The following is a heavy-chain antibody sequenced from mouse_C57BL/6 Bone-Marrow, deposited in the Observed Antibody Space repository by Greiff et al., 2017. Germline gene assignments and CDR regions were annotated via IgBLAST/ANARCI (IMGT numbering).Heavy chain of an antibody. D-gene: IGHD2-2*01. CDR3: ARRSLCDGYDGFFGY. Sequence: VQLQQSDAELVKPGASVKISCKVSGYTFTDHTIHWMKQRPEQGLEWIGYIYPRDGSTKYHEKFKGKATLTADKSSSTAYMQHNSLTSEDSAVYFWARRSLCDGYDGFFGYWGQGTTLTVSS. CDR1: GYTFTDHT. V-gene: IGHV1-78*01. CDR2: IYPRDGST. J-gene: IGHJ2*01.